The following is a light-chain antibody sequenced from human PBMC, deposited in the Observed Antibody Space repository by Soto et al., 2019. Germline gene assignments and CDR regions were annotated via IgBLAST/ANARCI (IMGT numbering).Light chain of an antibody. J-gene: IGKJ4*02. CDR2: DAS. CDR1: RRISSSY. CDR3: QQYGSTPLT. V-gene: IGKV3-20*01. Sequence: LYQSLGTMSLYTGDRANICCWATRRISSSYLAWYQQKPGQAPRLLIYDASPRATGIPDRFSGSGSGTDFTLTISRLQPEDFALYYCQQYGSTPLTFGGRTNVDNK.